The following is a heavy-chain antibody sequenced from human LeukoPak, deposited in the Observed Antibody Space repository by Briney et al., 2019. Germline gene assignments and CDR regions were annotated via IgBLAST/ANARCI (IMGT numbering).Heavy chain of an antibody. V-gene: IGHV1-69*04. CDR3: ARDGDLLPNSDAFDI. D-gene: IGHD3-10*01. J-gene: IGHJ3*02. CDR1: GGTFSSYT. Sequence: ASVKVFCKASGGTFSSYTISWVRQAPGQGLEWMGRIIPILGIANYAQKFQGRVTITADKSMSTAYMELSSLRSEDTAVYYCARDGDLLPNSDAFDIWGQGTMVTVSS. CDR2: IIPILGIA.